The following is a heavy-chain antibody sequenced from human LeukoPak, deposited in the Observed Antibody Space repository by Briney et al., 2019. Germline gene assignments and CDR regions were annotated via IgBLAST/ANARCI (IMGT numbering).Heavy chain of an antibody. V-gene: IGHV4-59*01. J-gene: IGHJ3*02. D-gene: IGHD3-22*01. CDR2: IYYSGST. CDR1: GGSISSYY. Sequence: KPSETLSLTCTVSGGSISSYYWSWIRQPPGKGLEWIGYIYYSGSTNYNPSLKSRVTISVDTSKNQFSLKLSSVTAADTAVYYCARRGYYDSSGYYSYDAFDIWRQGTMVTVSS. CDR3: ARRGYYDSSGYYSYDAFDI.